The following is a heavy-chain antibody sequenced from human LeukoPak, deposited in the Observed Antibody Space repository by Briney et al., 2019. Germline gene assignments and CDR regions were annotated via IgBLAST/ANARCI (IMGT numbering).Heavy chain of an antibody. CDR3: ARETPDVEGIDY. CDR2: ISAYNGNT. D-gene: IGHD5-24*01. CDR1: GYTFTSYG. Sequence: ASGKVSCKASGYTFTSYGISWGRQAPGQGLEWMGWISAYNGNTNYAQKLQGRVTMTPDTSTSTAYMELTSLRSDDTAVYYCARETPDVEGIDYWGQGTLVTVSS. V-gene: IGHV1-18*01. J-gene: IGHJ4*02.